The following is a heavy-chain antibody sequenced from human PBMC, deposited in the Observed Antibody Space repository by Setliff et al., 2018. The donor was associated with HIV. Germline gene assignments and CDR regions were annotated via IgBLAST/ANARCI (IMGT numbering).Heavy chain of an antibody. D-gene: IGHD4-17*01. Sequence: QSGGSLRLSCEVSGFTLTKAWMSWVRQAPGKGLEWVSAISGSGGSTYYAGSVKGRFTISRDNSKNTLYLQMNSLRAEDTAVYCCAKERVKLRVWGQGTLVTVSS. CDR2: ISGSGGST. V-gene: IGHV3-23*01. J-gene: IGHJ4*02. CDR3: AKERVKLRV. CDR1: GFTLTKAW.